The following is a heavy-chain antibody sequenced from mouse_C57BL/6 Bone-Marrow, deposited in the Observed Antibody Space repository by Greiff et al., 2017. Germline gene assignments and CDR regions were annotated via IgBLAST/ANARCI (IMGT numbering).Heavy chain of an antibody. J-gene: IGHJ3*01. D-gene: IGHD2-4*01. CDR3: ARFYYDYDRFAY. Sequence: QVQLQQSGAELVKPGASVKLSCKASGYTFTSYWMHWVKQRPGQGLEWIGMIHPNSGSTNYNEKFKSKATLTVDKSSSTAYMQLSSLTSEDSAVYYCARFYYDYDRFAYWGQGTLVTVSA. CDR1: GYTFTSYW. CDR2: IHPNSGST. V-gene: IGHV1-64*01.